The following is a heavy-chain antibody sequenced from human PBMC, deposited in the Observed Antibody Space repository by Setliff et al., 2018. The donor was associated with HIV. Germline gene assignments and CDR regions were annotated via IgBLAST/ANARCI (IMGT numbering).Heavy chain of an antibody. CDR3: VTSSSWSSRLNF. CDR1: GGSFSDYY. D-gene: IGHD2-2*01. CDR2: INHSGST. V-gene: IGHV4-34*01. Sequence: SETLSLTCAVYGGSFSDYYWSWIRQPPGKGLEWIGEINHSGSTNYNPSLKRRVTISVDTSKNQFSLKLNSVTAADTAVYYCVTSSSWSSRLNFWGPGMLVTVSS. J-gene: IGHJ4*02.